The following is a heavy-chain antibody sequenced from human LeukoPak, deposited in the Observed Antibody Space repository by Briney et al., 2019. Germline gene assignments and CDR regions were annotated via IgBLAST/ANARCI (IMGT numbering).Heavy chain of an antibody. Sequence: PSETLSLTCTVSGGSISSSSYYWGWIRQPPGKGLEWIGSIYYSGSTNYNPSLKSRVTISVDTSKNQFSLKLSSVTAADTAVYYCARDGDSGYDSPLDNWFDPWGQGTLVTVSS. D-gene: IGHD5-12*01. CDR3: ARDGDSGYDSPLDNWFDP. V-gene: IGHV4-39*07. CDR1: GGSISSSSYY. J-gene: IGHJ5*02. CDR2: IYYSGST.